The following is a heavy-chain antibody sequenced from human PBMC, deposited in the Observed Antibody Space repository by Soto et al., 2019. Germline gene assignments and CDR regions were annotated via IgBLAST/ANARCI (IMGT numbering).Heavy chain of an antibody. CDR2: ISGGGGVST. D-gene: IGHD3-10*01. V-gene: IGHV3-23*01. CDR3: XKDAISMVRGVNNWFDP. CDR1: GFTFSIYA. J-gene: IGHJ5*02. Sequence: GSLRLSCAASGFTFSIYAMTWVRQAPGKGLEWVSGISGGGGVSTYYADSVKGRFTISRDNSMNTLYLQMNRLRAEDTAVYYCXKDAISMVRGVNNWFDPWGQGTLVTVSS.